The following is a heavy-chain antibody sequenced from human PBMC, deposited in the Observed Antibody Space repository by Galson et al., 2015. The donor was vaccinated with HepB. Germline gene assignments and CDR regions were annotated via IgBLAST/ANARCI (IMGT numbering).Heavy chain of an antibody. D-gene: IGHD3-3*01. CDR3: ARHYDPSARPLWYLDV. Sequence: SLRLSCAASTFTFSAYWMTWVRQAPGIGLEWVASIKQDGSEKYYVDSAKGRFTISRDNDKTSLYLQMNSLRAEDTAVYYCARHYDPSARPLWYLDVWGRGTLVTVSS. CDR2: IKQDGSEK. V-gene: IGHV3-7*02. J-gene: IGHJ2*01. CDR1: TFTFSAYW.